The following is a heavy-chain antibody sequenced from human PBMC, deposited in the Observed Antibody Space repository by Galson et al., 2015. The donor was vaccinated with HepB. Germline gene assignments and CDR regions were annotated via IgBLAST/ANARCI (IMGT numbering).Heavy chain of an antibody. Sequence: TLSLTCTVSGGSISSYYWSWIRQPPGKGLEWIGYIYYSGSTNYNPSLKSRVTISVDTSKNQFSLRLSSVTAADTAVYYCARGSYDILTGYYKGSDYWGQGTLVTVSS. J-gene: IGHJ4*02. CDR2: IYYSGST. CDR1: GGSISSYY. V-gene: IGHV4-59*01. CDR3: ARGSYDILTGYYKGSDY. D-gene: IGHD3-9*01.